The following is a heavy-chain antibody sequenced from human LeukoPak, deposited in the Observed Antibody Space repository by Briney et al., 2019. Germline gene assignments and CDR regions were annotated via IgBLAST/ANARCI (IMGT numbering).Heavy chain of an antibody. CDR3: ARGARDGYNVYYFDY. J-gene: IGHJ4*02. CDR1: GFTVSSNY. D-gene: IGHD5-24*01. Sequence: GGSLSLSCAVSGFTVSSNYMSWVRRAPGKGLEWVSLIYSGGNTYYADSVKGRFTISRDNSKNTLYLQMNSLRAEDTAVYYCARGARDGYNVYYFDYWGQGTLVTVSS. CDR2: IYSGGNT. V-gene: IGHV3-53*01.